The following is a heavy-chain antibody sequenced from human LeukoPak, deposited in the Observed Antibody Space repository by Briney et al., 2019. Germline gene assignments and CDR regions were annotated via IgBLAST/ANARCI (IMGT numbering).Heavy chain of an antibody. CDR1: GYTFSDYF. CDR2: INPYNGGT. Sequence: ASVKVSCKASGYTFSDYFIHWVRQAPGQGLERMGRINPYNGGTTYAQSFQGRVTLTRDTSITTVYLELTGLRSDDTAVYYCASLQGGNSDWLDPWGQGTLVTVSS. CDR3: ASLQGGNSDWLDP. D-gene: IGHD4-23*01. J-gene: IGHJ5*02. V-gene: IGHV1-2*06.